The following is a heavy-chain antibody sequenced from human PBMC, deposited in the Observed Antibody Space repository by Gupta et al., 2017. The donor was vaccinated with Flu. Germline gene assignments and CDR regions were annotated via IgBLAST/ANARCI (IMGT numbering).Heavy chain of an antibody. CDR2: INHSGST. J-gene: IGHJ4*02. Sequence: QVQLQQWGAGLLKPSETLSLTCAVYGASFSGYSRNWIRQPPGKGLEWIGEINHSGSTNYSPSLKSRITISVDSSKSQFSLKLSSVTAADTAVYFGARGAFVVVPAAIGGGTHFDVWGQGTMVTVSS. D-gene: IGHD2-2*01. V-gene: IGHV4-34*02. CDR1: GASFSGYS. CDR3: ARGAFVVVPAAIGGGTHFDV.